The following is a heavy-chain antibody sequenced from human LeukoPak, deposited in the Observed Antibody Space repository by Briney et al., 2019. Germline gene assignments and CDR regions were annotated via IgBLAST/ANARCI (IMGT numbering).Heavy chain of an antibody. CDR2: IYPSGST. CDR3: ARAPTGTGGWNWFDP. J-gene: IGHJ5*02. V-gene: IGHV4-4*07. Sequence: SETLSLTCTVPGGSIRSYYWSWIRQPAGKGLELIGRIYPSGSTNYNPSLKSRVTMSVDTSKNQFSLKLSSVTAADTAVYYCARAPTGTGGWNWFDPWGQGTLVTVSS. D-gene: IGHD1-1*01. CDR1: GGSIRSYY.